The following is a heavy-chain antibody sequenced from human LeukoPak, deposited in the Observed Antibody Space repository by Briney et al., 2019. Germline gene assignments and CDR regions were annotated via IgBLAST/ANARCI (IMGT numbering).Heavy chain of an antibody. Sequence: GGSLRLSCAASGFTFRSYAMSWARQAPGKGLEWVSAISGSGGSTYYADSVKGRFTISRDNSKNTLYLQMNSLRAEDTAVYCCAKPHPHLYYGSGSPIDYWGQGTLVTVSS. D-gene: IGHD3-10*01. CDR3: AKPHPHLYYGSGSPIDY. V-gene: IGHV3-23*01. CDR2: ISGSGGST. CDR1: GFTFRSYA. J-gene: IGHJ4*02.